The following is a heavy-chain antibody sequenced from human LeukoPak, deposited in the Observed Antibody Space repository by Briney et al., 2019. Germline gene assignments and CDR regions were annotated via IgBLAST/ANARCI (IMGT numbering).Heavy chain of an antibody. J-gene: IGHJ4*02. CDR1: GFTFSSYA. CDR2: ITNSGGNT. CDR3: AKRRNGYYFDY. D-gene: IGHD2-8*01. V-gene: IGHV3-23*01. Sequence: GSLRLSCAASGFTFSSYAMLWVRQAPGKGLEWVSTITNSGGNTYYADPVKGRFTISRDNSKNTLYLQMNSLRADDTAVYYCAKRRNGYYFDYWGQGTLVTVSS.